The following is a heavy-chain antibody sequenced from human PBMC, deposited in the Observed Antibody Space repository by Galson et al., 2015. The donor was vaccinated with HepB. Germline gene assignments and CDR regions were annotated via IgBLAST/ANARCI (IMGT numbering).Heavy chain of an antibody. D-gene: IGHD5-12*01. V-gene: IGHV3-23*01. J-gene: IGHJ4*02. CDR1: GFTFSSYA. CDR3: ANKRGYSGYGTDY. CDR2: ISGSGGST. Sequence: SLRLSCAASGFTFSSYAMSWVRQAPGKGLEWVSAISGSGGSTYYADSVKGRFTISRDNSKNTLYLQMNSLRAEDTAVYYCANKRGYSGYGTDYWGQGTLVTVSS.